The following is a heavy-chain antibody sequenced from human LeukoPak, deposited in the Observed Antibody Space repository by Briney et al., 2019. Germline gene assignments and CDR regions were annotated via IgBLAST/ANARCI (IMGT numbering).Heavy chain of an antibody. CDR2: INPNSGGT. Sequence: ASVTVSCKASGYTFTVYYMHWVRQAPGQGLEWMGWINPNSGGTNYAQKFQGRVTMTRDTSISTAYMELSRLRSDDTAVYYCARELTTVDHYDSSGYYSDWGQGTLVTVSS. CDR1: GYTFTVYY. CDR3: ARELTTVDHYDSSGYYSD. V-gene: IGHV1-2*02. J-gene: IGHJ4*02. D-gene: IGHD3-22*01.